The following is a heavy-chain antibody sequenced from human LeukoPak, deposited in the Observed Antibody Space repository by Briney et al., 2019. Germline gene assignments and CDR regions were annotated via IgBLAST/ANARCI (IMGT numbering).Heavy chain of an antibody. CDR1: GGSISTYY. CDR2: IYYSGST. J-gene: IGHJ4*02. CDR3: AREGDGSGFDY. D-gene: IGHD3-10*01. Sequence: SETLSLTCTVSGGSISTYYRSWIRQPPGKGLEWIGYIYYSGSTNYNPSLKSRVTISVDTSKNQFSLKLSSVTAADTAVYYCAREGDGSGFDYWGQGTLVTVSS. V-gene: IGHV4-59*01.